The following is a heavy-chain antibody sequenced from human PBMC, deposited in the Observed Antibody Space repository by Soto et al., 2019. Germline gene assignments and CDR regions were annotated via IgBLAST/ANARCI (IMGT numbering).Heavy chain of an antibody. V-gene: IGHV3-9*01. Sequence: EVQLVESGGGLVQPGRSLRLSCGASGFTFDNCGMHWVRQAPGKGLEWVAGISWDSSTIGYADSVKGRFIISRDDAKNSLYLQMDSLRGEDTALYYCVQGRYPTMATPLDHWGQGTQVIVSS. CDR1: GFTFDNCG. J-gene: IGHJ4*02. D-gene: IGHD2-15*01. CDR3: VQGRYPTMATPLDH. CDR2: ISWDSSTI.